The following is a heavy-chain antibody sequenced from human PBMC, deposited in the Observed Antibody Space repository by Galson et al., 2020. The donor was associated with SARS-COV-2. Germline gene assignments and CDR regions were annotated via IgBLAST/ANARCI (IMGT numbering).Heavy chain of an antibody. J-gene: IGHJ6*03. CDR1: GYTFTGYY. V-gene: IGHV1-2*02. D-gene: IGHD4-17*01. CDR2: INPNSGGT. CDR3: ARETTVTNGDYDFYMDV. Sequence: ASVKVSCKASGYTFTGYYIHWVRQAPGQGLEWMGWINPNSGGTNYAQKFQGRVTMTRDTSISTAYMELSRLRSDDTAVYYCARETTVTNGDYDFYMDVWGKRDHGHRLL.